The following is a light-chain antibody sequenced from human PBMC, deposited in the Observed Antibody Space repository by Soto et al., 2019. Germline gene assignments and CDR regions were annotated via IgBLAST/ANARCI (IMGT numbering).Light chain of an antibody. Sequence: EIEMTQSPATLSLAPGERVTLSCRASESVSTTFAWYQQKAGQAPTLLTYGASTRATGIPARFSGSGSGTEFTPTVSSLQSEDFAVYYCQQYNNWPPITFGQGTRLEIK. V-gene: IGKV3-15*01. CDR1: ESVSTT. CDR3: QQYNNWPPIT. J-gene: IGKJ5*01. CDR2: GAS.